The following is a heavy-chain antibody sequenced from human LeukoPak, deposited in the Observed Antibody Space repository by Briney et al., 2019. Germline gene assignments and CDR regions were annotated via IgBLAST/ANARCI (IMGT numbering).Heavy chain of an antibody. CDR2: MNPNSGNT. CDR1: GYTFTSYD. V-gene: IGHV1-8*01. J-gene: IGHJ5*02. CDR3: ARKGLLGSGKPWFDP. Sequence: ASVKVSCKASGYTFTSYDVNWVRQASGQGLEWMGWMNPNSGNTASAQKFQGRVTMTTNTSISTAYMELTGLRSEDTAMYFCARKGLLGSGKPWFDPWGQGTLVTVSS. D-gene: IGHD2-15*01.